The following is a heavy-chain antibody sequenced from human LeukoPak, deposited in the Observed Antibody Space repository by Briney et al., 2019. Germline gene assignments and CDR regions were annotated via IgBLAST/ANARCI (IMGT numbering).Heavy chain of an antibody. CDR1: GGSISSGGYY. D-gene: IGHD4-11*01. CDR3: ARGQDDYSSFYTWFDP. J-gene: IGHJ5*02. V-gene: IGHV4-31*03. CDR2: IYYSGNT. Sequence: SETLSLTCTVSGGSISSGGYYWGWIRQHPGKGLEWIGYIYYSGNTYYSPSLKSRLTISIETSKNQFSLKLRSVTAADTAVYYCARGQDDYSSFYTWFDPWGQGTLVTVSS.